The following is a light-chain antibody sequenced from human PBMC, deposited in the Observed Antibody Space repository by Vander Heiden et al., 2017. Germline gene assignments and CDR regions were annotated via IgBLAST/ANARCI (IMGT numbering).Light chain of an antibody. Sequence: QSVLTQPPSVSGAPGQRVTISCTGSSSNIGAGYDVHWYQQLPGTAPKLLSYGNSNRPSGVPDRFSGPKSGTSDSLAITGLQAEDEADYDGQSYDSSLSGQGVFGGGTKLTVL. J-gene: IGLJ2*01. CDR3: QSYDSSLSGQGV. CDR1: SSNIGAGYD. V-gene: IGLV1-40*01. CDR2: GNS.